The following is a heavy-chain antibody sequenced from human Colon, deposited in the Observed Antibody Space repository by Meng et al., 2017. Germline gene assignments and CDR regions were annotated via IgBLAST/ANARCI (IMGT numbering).Heavy chain of an antibody. CDR1: GGSLSSGSYY. CDR3: ARELRGYSSGWYSWFDP. Sequence: HVQLQESGPRRWNPSQHLPLTCTVSGGSLSSGSYYWSWIRQPAGKGLEWIGRIYTSGSTNYNPSLKSRVTISVDTSKNQFSLKLSSVTAADTAVYYCARELRGYSSGWYSWFDPWGQGTLVTVSS. V-gene: IGHV4-61*02. D-gene: IGHD6-19*01. CDR2: IYTSGST. J-gene: IGHJ5*02.